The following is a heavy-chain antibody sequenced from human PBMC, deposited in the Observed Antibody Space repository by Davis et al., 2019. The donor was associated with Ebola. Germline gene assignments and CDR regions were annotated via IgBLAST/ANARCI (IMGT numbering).Heavy chain of an antibody. D-gene: IGHD4-17*01. J-gene: IGHJ6*02. CDR2: ISYDGSYK. CDR3: AKDRSHGDYRIYYGMDV. Sequence: GGSLRLSCAASGFTFSSYGMHWVRQAPGKGLEWVAAISYDGSYKYDGDSVKGRFTISRDNSKNTLYLQLNSLGPDDTAVYYCAKDRSHGDYRIYYGMDVWGQGTTVTVSS. CDR1: GFTFSSYG. V-gene: IGHV3-30*18.